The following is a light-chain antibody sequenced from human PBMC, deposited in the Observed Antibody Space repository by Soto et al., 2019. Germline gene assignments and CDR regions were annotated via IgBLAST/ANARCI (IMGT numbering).Light chain of an antibody. J-gene: IGLJ1*01. CDR3: AAWDDSLSAYV. CDR1: SSNIGTNY. V-gene: IGLV1-47*01. Sequence: QLVLTQPPSASGTPGQRVTISCSGSSSNIGTNYVNWYQHLTGTAPKLLIYRNNLRPSGVPDRFSGSRSGTSASLAISGLRSEDEADYYCAAWDDSLSAYVFGTGTKVTVL. CDR2: RNN.